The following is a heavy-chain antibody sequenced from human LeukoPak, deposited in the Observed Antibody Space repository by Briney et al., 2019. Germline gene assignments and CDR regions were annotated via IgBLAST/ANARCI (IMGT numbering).Heavy chain of an antibody. CDR2: LWYDGSSR. CDR1: GFTFSDYG. J-gene: IGHJ3*01. D-gene: IGHD6-19*01. Sequence: GGSLRLSCAASGFTFSDYGMHWVRQAPGKGLEWVAVLWYDGSSRYYADSVKGRFTISRDNSKNTLFLQMNSLRAEDSAVYYCARPYYSSAWYGDAFDLWGQGTMVTVSS. V-gene: IGHV3-33*01. CDR3: ARPYYSSAWYGDAFDL.